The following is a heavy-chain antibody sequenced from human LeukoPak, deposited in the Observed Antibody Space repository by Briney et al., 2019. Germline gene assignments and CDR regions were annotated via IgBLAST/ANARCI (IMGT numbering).Heavy chain of an antibody. J-gene: IGHJ5*02. D-gene: IGHD6-19*01. CDR2: IYYSGST. CDR3: ARKPRIAVARRWFDP. V-gene: IGHV4-61*02. CDR1: GGSISSGSYY. Sequence: SQTLSLTCTVSGGSISSGSYYWSWIRQPAGKGLEWIGSIYYSGSTYYNPSLKSRVTISVDTSKNQFSLKLSSVTAADTAVYYCARKPRIAVARRWFDPWGQETLVTVSS.